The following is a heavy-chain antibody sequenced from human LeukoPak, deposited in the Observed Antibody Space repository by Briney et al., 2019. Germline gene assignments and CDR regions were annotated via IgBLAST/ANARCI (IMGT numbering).Heavy chain of an antibody. J-gene: IGHJ3*02. CDR2: INDNGDGT. CDR1: GFTFSSYA. V-gene: IGHV3-23*01. CDR3: ARDRVRYYDFWSGYYTGDAFDI. Sequence: GGSLRLSCAASGFTFSSYAMSWVRQAPGKGLKWGSTINDNGDGTYYADSVKGRFTISRDNSKNTLYLQMNSLRAEDTAVYYCARDRVRYYDFWSGYYTGDAFDIWGQGTMVTVSS. D-gene: IGHD3-3*01.